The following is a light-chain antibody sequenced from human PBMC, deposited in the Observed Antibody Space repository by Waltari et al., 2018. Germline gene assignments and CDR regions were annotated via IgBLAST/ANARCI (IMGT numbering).Light chain of an antibody. CDR1: RSVSRY. CDR2: DAS. CDR3: QQRSNWLT. J-gene: IGKJ4*01. V-gene: IGKV3-11*01. Sequence: EIVLPQSPATLSCSPGERATLSFRARRSVSRYLAWYQQKPGQAPRLLIYDASNRATGIPARFSGSGSGTDFTLTISSLEPEDFAVYYCQQRSNWLTFGGGTKVEIK.